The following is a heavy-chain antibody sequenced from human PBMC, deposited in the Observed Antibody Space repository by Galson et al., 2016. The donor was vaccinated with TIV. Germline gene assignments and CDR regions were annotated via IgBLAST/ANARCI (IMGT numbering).Heavy chain of an antibody. V-gene: IGHV3-7*01. CDR2: IKQDGDHK. J-gene: IGHJ4*02. CDR3: ARGNDPGATYSLDY. CDR1: GFTFSKHW. D-gene: IGHD1-1*01. Sequence: SLRPSCAASGFTFSKHWMSWVRQAPGKGLEWVANIKQDGDHKYYVDSVKGRFTISRDNAKNSLYLQMNSLRAEDTAVYYCARGNDPGATYSLDYWGQGTLVTVSS.